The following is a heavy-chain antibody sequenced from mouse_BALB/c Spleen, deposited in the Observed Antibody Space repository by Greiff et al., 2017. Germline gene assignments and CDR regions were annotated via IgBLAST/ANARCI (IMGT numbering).Heavy chain of an antibody. CDR1: GYTFTDYA. J-gene: IGHJ3*01. Sequence: QVQLQQSGAELVRPGVSVKISCKGSGYTFTDYAMHWVKQSHAKSLERIGVNSTYYGDASYNQKFKGKATMTVDKSSSTAYMELARLTSEDSAIYYCARYDYDAAYWGQGTLVTVSA. CDR2: NSTYYGDA. V-gene: IGHV1S137*01. D-gene: IGHD2-4*01. CDR3: ARYDYDAAY.